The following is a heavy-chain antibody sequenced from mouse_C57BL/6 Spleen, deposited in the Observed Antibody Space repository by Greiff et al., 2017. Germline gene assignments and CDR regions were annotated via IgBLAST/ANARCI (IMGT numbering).Heavy chain of an antibody. J-gene: IGHJ1*03. D-gene: IGHD1-1*01. CDR3: ARHGGNYYEGYWDFDV. Sequence: EVKLMESGGGLVQPGGSLKLSCAASGFTFSDYYMYWVRQTPEKRLEWVAYISNGGGSTYYPDTVKGRFTISRDNAKNTLYLQMSRLKSEDTAMYYCARHGGNYYEGYWDFDVWGTGTTVTVSS. CDR2: ISNGGGST. V-gene: IGHV5-12*01. CDR1: GFTFSDYY.